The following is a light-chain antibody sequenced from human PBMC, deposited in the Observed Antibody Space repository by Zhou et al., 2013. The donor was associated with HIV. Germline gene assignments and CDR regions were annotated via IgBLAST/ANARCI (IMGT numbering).Light chain of an antibody. CDR2: AAS. Sequence: EIVMTQSPATLSVSPGERATLSCRASQSVNINLAWYQQKPGQAPRLLIYAASTRATGVPARFSGSGSGTDFTLTIGRLEPEDFAVYYCQQYGSSLWTFGQGTKVEIK. CDR1: QSVNIN. CDR3: QQYGSSLWT. J-gene: IGKJ1*01. V-gene: IGKV3-15*01.